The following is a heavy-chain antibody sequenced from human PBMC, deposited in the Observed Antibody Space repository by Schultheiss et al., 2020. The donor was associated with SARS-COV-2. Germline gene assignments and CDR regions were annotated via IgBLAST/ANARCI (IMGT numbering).Heavy chain of an antibody. CDR2: MHYSGRT. CDR3: ARGREDDWYFDL. Sequence: SETLSLTCTVSGTSISSYYWSWIRQPPGNRLEWIGYMHYSGRTNNNPSLRSRVTRSLDTSKNQFSLKLSSVTAADTAVYYCARGREDDWYFDLWGPGSLVTVSS. V-gene: IGHV4-59*01. D-gene: IGHD1-26*01. J-gene: IGHJ2*01. CDR1: GTSISSYY.